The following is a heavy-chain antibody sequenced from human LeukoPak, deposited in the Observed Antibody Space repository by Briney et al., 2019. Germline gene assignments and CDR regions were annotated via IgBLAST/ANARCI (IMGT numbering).Heavy chain of an antibody. CDR1: AFTFSSYA. D-gene: IGHD5-18*01. CDR3: ARGSGYSHGLRTDY. V-gene: IGHV3-23*01. J-gene: IGHJ4*02. CDR2: ISSSGGNT. Sequence: GGSLRRSGAASAFTFSSYAMRWVRQAPGKGREWVSAISSSGGNTYYADSVKGRFTISTDNSKNTLYLQMRSLRAEDTAVYYCARGSGYSHGLRTDYWGQGSLVTVSS.